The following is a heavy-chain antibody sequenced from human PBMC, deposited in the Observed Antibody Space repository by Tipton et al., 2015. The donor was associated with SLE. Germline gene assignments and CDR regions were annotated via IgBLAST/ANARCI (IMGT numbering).Heavy chain of an antibody. CDR3: ARAKGLRYFDYYFDY. V-gene: IGHV3-33*08. CDR2: IWYDGSKK. CDR1: GFTFSSYG. Sequence: QVQLVQSGGGVVQPGRSLRLSCAASGFTFSSYGMHWVRQAPGKGLEWVAAIWYDGSKKDYADSVKGRFTISRDNSKNTLYLQMNSLRAEDTAVYYCARAKGLRYFDYYFDYWGQGTLVTVSS. D-gene: IGHD3-9*01. J-gene: IGHJ4*02.